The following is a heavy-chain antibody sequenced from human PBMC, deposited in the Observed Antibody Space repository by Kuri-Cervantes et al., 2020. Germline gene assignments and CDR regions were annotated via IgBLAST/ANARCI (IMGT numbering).Heavy chain of an antibody. Sequence: ASVKVSCKASGYTFTSYGISWVRQAPGQGLEWMGWISAYNGNTNYAQKLQGRVTMTRDTSTSTVYMELSSLRSEDTAVYYCARDSARTSIAAVGWFDPWGQGTLVTVSS. V-gene: IGHV1-18*01. CDR2: ISAYNGNT. D-gene: IGHD6-13*01. J-gene: IGHJ5*02. CDR1: GYTFTSYG. CDR3: ARDSARTSIAAVGWFDP.